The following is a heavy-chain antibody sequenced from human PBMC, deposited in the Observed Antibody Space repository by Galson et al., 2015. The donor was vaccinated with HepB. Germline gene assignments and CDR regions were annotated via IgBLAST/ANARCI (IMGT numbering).Heavy chain of an antibody. CDR3: AKGALDDVFDI. J-gene: IGHJ3*02. CDR2: ISGSGGST. Sequence: SLRLSCAASGFTFSNYAMTWVRQAPGKGLEWVSTISGSGGSTYYADSVKGRFTISRDNSKNTLYLQMNSLRAEDTGVHYCAKGALDDVFDIWGQGTMVTVSS. CDR1: GFTFSNYA. V-gene: IGHV3-23*01. D-gene: IGHD1-1*01.